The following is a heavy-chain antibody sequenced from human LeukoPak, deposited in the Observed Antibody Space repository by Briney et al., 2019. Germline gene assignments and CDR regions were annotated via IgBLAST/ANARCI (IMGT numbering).Heavy chain of an antibody. D-gene: IGHD5-18*01. V-gene: IGHV4-61*02. CDR2: IYTSGST. CDR1: GGSISSGSYY. Sequence: SETLSLTCTVSGGSISSGSYYWSWIRQPAGKGLEWIGRIYTSGSTDYNPSLKSRVTISVDTSKNQFSLKLSSVTAADTAVYYCARERESAVQLWFEGTDHDAFDIWGQGTMVTVSS. CDR3: ARERESAVQLWFEGTDHDAFDI. J-gene: IGHJ3*02.